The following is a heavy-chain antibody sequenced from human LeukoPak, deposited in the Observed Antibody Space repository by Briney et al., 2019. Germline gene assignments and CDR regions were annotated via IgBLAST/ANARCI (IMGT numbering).Heavy chain of an antibody. CDR2: IYYSGST. CDR3: ARAYYQNYFDY. V-gene: IGHV4-59*01. Sequence: SETLSLTCTVSGGSISSYYWSWIRQPPGKGLEWIGYIYYSGSTNYNPSLKSRVTISVDTSKNQFSLKLSSVTAADTDVYYCARAYYQNYFDYWGQGTLVTVSS. D-gene: IGHD3-10*01. CDR1: GGSISSYY. J-gene: IGHJ4*02.